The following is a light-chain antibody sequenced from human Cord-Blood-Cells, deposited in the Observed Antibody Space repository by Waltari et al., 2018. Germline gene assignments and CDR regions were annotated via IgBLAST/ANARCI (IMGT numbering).Light chain of an antibody. J-gene: IGLJ1*01. Sequence: QSALTQPASVSGSPGQSITISCTGTSSDVGSYNLVSWYQQHPGKAPKLMIYEVSKRPSGVSHRFSGSKSGNTASLTISGLQAEDEADYYCCSYAGSSTSIFGTGTKVTVL. CDR3: CSYAGSSTSI. CDR1: SSDVGSYNL. V-gene: IGLV2-23*02. CDR2: EVS.